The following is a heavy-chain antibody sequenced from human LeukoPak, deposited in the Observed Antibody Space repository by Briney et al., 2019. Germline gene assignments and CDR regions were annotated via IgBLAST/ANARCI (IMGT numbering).Heavy chain of an antibody. CDR2: IYYSGST. J-gene: IGHJ1*01. CDR1: GGSISSSSYY. V-gene: IGHV4-39*07. Sequence: SETLSLTCTVSGGSISSSSYYWGWIRQPPGKGLEWIGSIYYSGSTYYNPSLKSRVTISVDTSKNQFSLKLSSVTAADTAVYYCARFYSSGPPQHWGQGTLVTVSS. CDR3: ARFYSSGPPQH. D-gene: IGHD6-19*01.